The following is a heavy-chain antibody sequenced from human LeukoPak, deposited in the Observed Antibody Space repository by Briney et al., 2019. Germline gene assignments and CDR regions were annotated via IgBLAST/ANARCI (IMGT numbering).Heavy chain of an antibody. CDR3: ARDSISSSPIPDY. CDR1: GGSISSSNW. CDR2: IYHSGST. J-gene: IGHJ4*02. D-gene: IGHD6-13*01. V-gene: IGHV4-4*02. Sequence: PSGTLSLTCAVSGGSISSSNWWSWVRQPPGKGLEWIGEIYHSGSTNYNPSLKSRVTISVDKSKNQFSLKLSSVTAADTAVYYCARDSISSSPIPDYWGQGTLVTVSS.